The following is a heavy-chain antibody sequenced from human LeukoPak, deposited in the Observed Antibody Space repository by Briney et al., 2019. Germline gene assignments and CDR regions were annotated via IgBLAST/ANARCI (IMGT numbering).Heavy chain of an antibody. J-gene: IGHJ4*02. CDR1: GFTFSSYW. CDR3: ARVVDFWSGYYTLGY. Sequence: GGSLRLSCAASGFTFSSYWTHWVRQAPGKGLVWVSRINTDGSSTSYADSVKGRFSISRDNAKNTLYLQMNSLRAEDTAVYYCARVVDFWSGYYTLGYWGQGTLVTVSS. D-gene: IGHD3-3*01. V-gene: IGHV3-74*01. CDR2: INTDGSST.